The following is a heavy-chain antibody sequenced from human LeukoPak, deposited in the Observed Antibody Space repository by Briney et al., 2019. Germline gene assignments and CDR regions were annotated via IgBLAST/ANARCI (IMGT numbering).Heavy chain of an antibody. J-gene: IGHJ6*02. CDR2: INHSGST. CDR3: ARVGYGDYVSYYGMDV. CDR1: GGSFSGYY. D-gene: IGHD4-17*01. Sequence: SSETLSLTCAVYGGSFSGYYWSWIRQPPGKGLEWIGEINHSGSTNYNPSLKSRVTISVDTSKNQFSLKLSSVTAADTAVYYCARVGYGDYVSYYGMDVWGQGTTVTVSS. V-gene: IGHV4-34*01.